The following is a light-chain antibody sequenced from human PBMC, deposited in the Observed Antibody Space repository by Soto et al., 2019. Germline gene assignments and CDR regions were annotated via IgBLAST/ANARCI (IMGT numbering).Light chain of an antibody. J-gene: IGLJ1*01. CDR1: SSDVGVYNY. Sequence: QSALTEPRSVSVSPGQSVTISCTGTSSDVGVYNYVSWYQQYPGKAPKIMIYDVSKRPSGVPDRFSGSKSDNTASLTISGLQAEDEADYYCCSYAGSYTFVFGIGTKVTGL. CDR2: DVS. V-gene: IGLV2-11*01. CDR3: CSYAGSYTFV.